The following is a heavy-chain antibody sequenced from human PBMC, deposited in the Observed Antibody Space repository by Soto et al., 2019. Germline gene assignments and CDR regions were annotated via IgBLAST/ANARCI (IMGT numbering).Heavy chain of an antibody. Sequence: SETLSLTCTVSGGSISSSSYYWGWIRQPPGKGLEWIGSIYYSGSTYYNPSLKSRVTISVDTSKNQFSLKLSSVTAADTAVYYCARQGQGYYDSSGYYPDERSAFDYWGQGTLVTVSS. D-gene: IGHD3-22*01. CDR1: GGSISSSSYY. CDR3: ARQGQGYYDSSGYYPDERSAFDY. V-gene: IGHV4-39*01. CDR2: IYYSGST. J-gene: IGHJ4*02.